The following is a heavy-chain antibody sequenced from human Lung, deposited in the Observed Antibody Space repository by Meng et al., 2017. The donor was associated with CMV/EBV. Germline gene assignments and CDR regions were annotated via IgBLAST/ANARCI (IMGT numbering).Heavy chain of an antibody. CDR3: TKRGGRYCTTSSCLLDMERD. Sequence: SCAASGFTFSDYAMHWVRQAPGKGLEWVAFIRYDGSNKYYADSVKGRFTISKDNSKNTLYLQMNDVRPEDTAFYYCTKRGGRYCTTSSCLLDMERDXGQGTLVTSPQ. J-gene: IGHJ1*01. CDR1: GFTFSDYA. D-gene: IGHD2-8*01. CDR2: IRYDGSNK. V-gene: IGHV3-30*02.